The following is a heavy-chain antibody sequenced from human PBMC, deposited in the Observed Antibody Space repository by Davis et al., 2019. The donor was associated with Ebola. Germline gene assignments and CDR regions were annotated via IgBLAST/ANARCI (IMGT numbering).Heavy chain of an antibody. J-gene: IGHJ4*02. CDR1: GFTFSSYA. Sequence: GGSLRLSCAASGFTFSSYAMSWVRQAPGKGLEWVSVIYSGGSTYYADSVKGRFTISRDKAKNSLYLQMNSLRDEDTAVYYCASRGALGGDGDDYWGQGTLVTVSS. CDR2: IYSGGST. D-gene: IGHD3-16*01. CDR3: ASRGALGGDGDDY. V-gene: IGHV3-23*03.